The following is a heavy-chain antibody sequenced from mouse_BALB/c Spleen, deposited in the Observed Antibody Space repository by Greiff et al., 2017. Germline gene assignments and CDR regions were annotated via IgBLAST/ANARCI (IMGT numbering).Heavy chain of an antibody. CDR1: GFTFSSYG. V-gene: IGHV5-6*01. CDR3: ARANWDYFDY. D-gene: IGHD4-1*01. CDR2: ISSGGSYT. J-gene: IGHJ2*01. Sequence: EVQVVESGGGLVQPGGSLKLSCAASGFTFSSYGMSWVRQTPDKRLEWVATISSGGSYTYYPDSVKGRFTISRDNAKNTLYLQMSSLKSEDTAMYYCARANWDYFDYWGQGTTLTVSS.